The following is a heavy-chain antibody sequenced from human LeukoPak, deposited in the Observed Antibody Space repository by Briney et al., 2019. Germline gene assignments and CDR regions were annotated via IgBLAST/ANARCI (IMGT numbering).Heavy chain of an antibody. J-gene: IGHJ4*02. CDR3: AKTYDFWSGSYYYFDY. CDR2: MSGSGGST. D-gene: IGHD3-3*01. CDR1: GFTFSSYA. V-gene: IGHV3-23*01. Sequence: GGSLRLSCAASGFTFSSYAMSWVRQAPGKGLEWVSAMSGSGGSTYYADSVKGRFTISRDNSKNTLYLQMNSLRAEDTAVYYCAKTYDFWSGSYYYFDYWGQGTLVTVSS.